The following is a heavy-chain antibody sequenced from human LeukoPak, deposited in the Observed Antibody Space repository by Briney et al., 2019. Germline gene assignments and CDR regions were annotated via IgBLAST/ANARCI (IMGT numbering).Heavy chain of an antibody. V-gene: IGHV1-69*05. CDR1: GGTFSSYA. CDR3: AVGVVPAAFDAFDI. Sequence: SVKVSCKASGGTFSSYAISWVRQAPGQGLEWMGRIIPIFGTANYAQKFQGRVTITTDESTSTAHMELSSLRSEDTAVYYCAVGVVPAAFDAFDIWGQGTMVTVSS. D-gene: IGHD2-2*01. CDR2: IIPIFGTA. J-gene: IGHJ3*02.